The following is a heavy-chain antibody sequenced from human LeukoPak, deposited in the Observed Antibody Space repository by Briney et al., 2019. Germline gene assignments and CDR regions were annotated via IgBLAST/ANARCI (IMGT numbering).Heavy chain of an antibody. D-gene: IGHD3-3*01. CDR1: GFTFSTYE. CDR2: MSSSGSVI. Sequence: TGGSLRLSCAASGFTFSTYEMNWVRQAPGKGLEWVSYMSSSGSVIYYADSVKGRFTISRDNAKNSLYLQMNNLRVEDTAMYYCARSRSGQYWGQGTLVTVSS. V-gene: IGHV3-48*03. CDR3: ARSRSGQY. J-gene: IGHJ4*02.